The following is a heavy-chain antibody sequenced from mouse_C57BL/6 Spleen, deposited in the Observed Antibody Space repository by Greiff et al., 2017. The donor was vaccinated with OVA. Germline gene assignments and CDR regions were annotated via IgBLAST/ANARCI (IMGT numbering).Heavy chain of an antibody. Sequence: EVQLQQSGPVLVKPGASVKMSCKASGYTFTDYYMNWVKQSHGKSLEWIGVINPYNGGTSYNQKFKGKATLTVDKSSSTAYMELNSLTSEDSAVYYCARGGTVVATDYAMDYWGQGTSVTVSS. V-gene: IGHV1-19*01. CDR2: INPYNGGT. CDR3: ARGGTVVATDYAMDY. D-gene: IGHD1-1*01. CDR1: GYTFTDYY. J-gene: IGHJ4*01.